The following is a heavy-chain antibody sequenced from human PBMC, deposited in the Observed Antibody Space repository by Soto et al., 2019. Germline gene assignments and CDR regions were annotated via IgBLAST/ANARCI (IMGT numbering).Heavy chain of an antibody. Sequence: SETLSLTCTVSGGSISSSSYYWGWIRQPPGKGLEWIGSIYYSGSTYYNPSLKSRVTISVDTSKNQFSLRLSSVTAADTAGYYCANLDMIIFGGIIGPNDVFDICGKGTMVTVSS. D-gene: IGHD3-3*01. J-gene: IGHJ3*02. CDR2: IYYSGST. CDR1: GGSISSSSYY. CDR3: ANLDMIIFGGIIGPNDVFDI. V-gene: IGHV4-39*01.